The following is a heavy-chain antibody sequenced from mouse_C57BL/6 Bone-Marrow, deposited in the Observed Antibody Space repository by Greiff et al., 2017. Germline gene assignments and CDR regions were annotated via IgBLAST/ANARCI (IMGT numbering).Heavy chain of an antibody. CDR1: GYAFGGSW. CDR2: IYPGVGVT. J-gene: IGHJ2*01. Sequence: QVQLKESGPELVKPGASVKISCRASGYAFGGSWLNGVKRRPGRGLGWIGRIYPGVGVTNSNGKFKGKATLTADKSSSTAYMQLSSLTSEDSAVYFCARGDITTVVAFDYWGQGTTLTVSS. V-gene: IGHV1-82*01. CDR3: ARGDITTVVAFDY. D-gene: IGHD1-1*01.